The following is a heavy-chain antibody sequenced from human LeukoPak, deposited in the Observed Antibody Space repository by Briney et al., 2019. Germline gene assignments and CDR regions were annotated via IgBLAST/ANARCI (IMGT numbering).Heavy chain of an antibody. V-gene: IGHV1-8*01. CDR1: GYTFTSYV. CDR2: MNPNSGNT. Sequence: GASVKVSCKASGYTFTSYVINWVRQATGQGLEWMGWMNPNSGNTGYAQKFQGRVTMTRNTSISTAYMELSSLRSEDTAVYYCARTEVTTDHLQMYYWGQGTLVTVSS. CDR3: ARTEVTTDHLQMYY. D-gene: IGHD4-17*01. J-gene: IGHJ4*02.